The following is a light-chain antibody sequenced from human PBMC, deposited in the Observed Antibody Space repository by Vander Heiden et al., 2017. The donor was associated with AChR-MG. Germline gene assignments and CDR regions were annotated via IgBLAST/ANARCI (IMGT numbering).Light chain of an antibody. CDR2: DVN. V-gene: IGLV2-14*03. CDR3: SSYTSSSTEV. Sequence: QSALTQPASVSGSPGQSITISCTGTSSDVGGYNFVSWYQQHPGKAPKVMIYDVNKRPPGASNRFSGSKSGNTASLTISGLQAEDEADYYCSSYTSSSTEVFGTGTKVTVL. J-gene: IGLJ1*01. CDR1: SSDVGGYNF.